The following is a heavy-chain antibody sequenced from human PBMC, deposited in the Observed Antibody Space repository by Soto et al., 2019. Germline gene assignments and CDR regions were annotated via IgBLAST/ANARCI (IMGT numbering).Heavy chain of an antibody. D-gene: IGHD7-27*01. J-gene: IGHJ2*01. CDR1: GGTFSSYA. CDR2: IIPIFGTA. V-gene: IGHV1-69*01. CDR3: VTSVPNAQTLGQGYFDL. Sequence: QVQLVQSGAEVKKPGSSVKVSCKASGGTFSSYAISWVRQAPGQGLEWMGGIIPIFGTANYAQKFQGRVTITADESTSTAYMELSSLRSEDTAVYYCVTSVPNAQTLGQGYFDLWGRGTLVTVSS.